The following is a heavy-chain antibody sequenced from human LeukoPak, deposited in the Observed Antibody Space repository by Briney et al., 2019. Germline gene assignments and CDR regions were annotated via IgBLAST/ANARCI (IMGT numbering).Heavy chain of an antibody. CDR2: ISSSSNYI. J-gene: IGHJ4*02. CDR1: GFTFSSYS. CDR3: VRDVVRTWDPYFGEFFDC. V-gene: IGHV3-21*01. Sequence: PGGSLRLSCAASGFTFSSYSMNWVRQAPGKGLEWVSSISSSSNYIYYADSVKGRFTISRNNAKNSLYLQMNSLRAEDTAVYYCVRDVVRTWDPYFGEFFDCWGQGTLVTVS. D-gene: IGHD3-10*01.